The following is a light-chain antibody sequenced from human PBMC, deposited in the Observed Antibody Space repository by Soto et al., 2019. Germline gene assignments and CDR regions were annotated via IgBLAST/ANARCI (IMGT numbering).Light chain of an antibody. CDR3: HHYVNSPHT. Sequence: EIVMTQSPATLSVSPGEGATLSCRASQGIGDTLAWYQQKPGQTPRLLIYDTSIRATGVPARFSGSSSGAEFTLSISRLKTEDFAVYECHHYVNSPHTCGGGTKVESK. V-gene: IGKV3-15*01. CDR1: QGIGDT. J-gene: IGKJ4*01. CDR2: DTS.